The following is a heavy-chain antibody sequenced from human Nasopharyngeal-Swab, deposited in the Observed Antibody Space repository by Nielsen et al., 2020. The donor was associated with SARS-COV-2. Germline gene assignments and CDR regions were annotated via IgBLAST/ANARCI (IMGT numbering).Heavy chain of an antibody. V-gene: IGHV3-23*01. CDR2: ISGSGGST. D-gene: IGHD3-3*01. CDR3: AKSSTIFGVVTSYYFDY. CDR1: GFTFCSYA. J-gene: IGHJ4*02. Sequence: GESLKISCAASGFTFCSYAMSWVRQAPGKGLEWVSAISGSGGSTYYADSVKGRFTISRDNSKNTLYLQMNSLRAEDTAVYYCAKSSTIFGVVTSYYFDYWGQGTLVTVSS.